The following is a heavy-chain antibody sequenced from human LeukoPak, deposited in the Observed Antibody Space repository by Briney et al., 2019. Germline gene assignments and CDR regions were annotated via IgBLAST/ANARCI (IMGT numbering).Heavy chain of an antibody. CDR3: AREVAWEVPDY. Sequence: TGGSLRLSCAASGFTFSRYEMNWVRQAPGKGLEWISYITADGTNKYDADSVKGRFTISRDNAKDSLYLQMNSLRVDDTAIYYCAREVAWEVPDYWDQGTLVTVSS. V-gene: IGHV3-48*03. CDR2: ITADGTNK. CDR1: GFTFSRYE. J-gene: IGHJ4*02. D-gene: IGHD1-26*01.